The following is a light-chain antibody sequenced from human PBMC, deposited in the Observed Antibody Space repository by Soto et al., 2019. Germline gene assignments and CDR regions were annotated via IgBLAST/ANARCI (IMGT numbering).Light chain of an antibody. CDR3: QQYGSSPT. Sequence: EIVLTQSPGTLSLSPGERATLSCRASQSVSSSYLAWYQQNPGQAPRLLIYGASSRATGIPDRFSGSGSGTDFTLTISRLEPEDFAGYYCQQYGSSPTFGGGTKVEIK. CDR2: GAS. CDR1: QSVSSSY. J-gene: IGKJ4*01. V-gene: IGKV3-20*01.